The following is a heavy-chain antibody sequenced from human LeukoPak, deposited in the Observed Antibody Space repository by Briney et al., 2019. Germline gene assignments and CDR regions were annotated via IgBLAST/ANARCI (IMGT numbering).Heavy chain of an antibody. CDR3: ARGQVESTFFDY. CDR1: GGSISSSSYY. Sequence: SETLSLTCTVSGGSISSSSYYWGWIRQPPGKGLEWIGSIYYSGSTYYNPSLKSRVTISVDTSKNQFSLKLSSVAAADTAVYYCARGQVESTFFDYWGQGTLVTVSS. CDR2: IYYSGST. V-gene: IGHV4-39*07. J-gene: IGHJ4*02. D-gene: IGHD2-2*01.